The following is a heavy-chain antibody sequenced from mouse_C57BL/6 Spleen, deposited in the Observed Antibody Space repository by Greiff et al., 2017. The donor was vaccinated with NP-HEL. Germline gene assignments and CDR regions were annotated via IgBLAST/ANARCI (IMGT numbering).Heavy chain of an antibody. CDR1: GFTFSDAW. CDR2: IRNKANNHAT. Sequence: EVKVEESGGGLVQPGGSMKLSCAASGFTFSDAWMDWVRQSPEKGLEWVAEIRNKANNHATYYAESVKGRFTISRDDSKSSVYLQMNSLRAEDTGIYYCTRFYYDYDVGYAMDYWGQGTSVTVSS. V-gene: IGHV6-6*01. D-gene: IGHD2-4*01. J-gene: IGHJ4*01. CDR3: TRFYYDYDVGYAMDY.